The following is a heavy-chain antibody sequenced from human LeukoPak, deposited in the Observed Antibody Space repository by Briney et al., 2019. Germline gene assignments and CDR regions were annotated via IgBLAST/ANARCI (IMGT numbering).Heavy chain of an antibody. D-gene: IGHD6-6*01. CDR3: ARATTYSSSSPFDY. CDR1: GFTFSSYA. Sequence: GGSLRLSCAASGFTFSSYAMSWVRQAPGKGLEWVSAISGSGGSTYYTDSVKGRFTISRDNSKNTLYLQMNSLRAEDTAVYYCARATTYSSSSPFDYWGQGTLVTVSS. J-gene: IGHJ4*02. V-gene: IGHV3-23*01. CDR2: ISGSGGST.